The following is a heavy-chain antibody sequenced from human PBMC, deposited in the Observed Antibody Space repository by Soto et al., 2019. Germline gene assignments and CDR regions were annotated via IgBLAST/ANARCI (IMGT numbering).Heavy chain of an antibody. Sequence: GGSLRLSCADSGFRFSSYSMSWVRQTPGQGLEWVAVITATGDRTYYADSVTGRFTISRDNSKKTHYLQMTSLRAEDPAMYYCATMNGYFEYWGQGPPVTVSS. CDR3: ATMNGYFEY. CDR1: GFRFSSYS. V-gene: IGHV3-23*01. CDR2: ITATGDRT. J-gene: IGHJ4*02. D-gene: IGHD3-22*01.